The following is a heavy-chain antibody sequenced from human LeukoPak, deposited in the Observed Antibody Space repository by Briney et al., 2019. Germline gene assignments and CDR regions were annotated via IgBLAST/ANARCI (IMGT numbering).Heavy chain of an antibody. CDR2: ISGSGGST. V-gene: IGHV3-23*01. D-gene: IGHD1-26*01. CDR1: GFTFSSYA. CDR3: AKGDHIWELLFGC. J-gene: IGHJ4*02. Sequence: GGSLRLSCAASGFTFSSYAMSWVRQAPGKGLEWVSAISGSGGSTYYADSVKGRFTISRDSSKNTLYLQMNSLRAEDTAVYYCAKGDHIWELLFGCWGQGTLVTVSS.